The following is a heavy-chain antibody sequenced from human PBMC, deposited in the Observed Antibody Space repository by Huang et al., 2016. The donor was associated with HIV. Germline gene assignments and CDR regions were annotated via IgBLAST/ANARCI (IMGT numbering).Heavy chain of an antibody. CDR2: ISSRINSK. V-gene: IGHV3-48*04. CDR3: ARESCSGGTCYLFDF. Sequence: EVQLVESGGGLVQHGTSLRLSCAASGFTFGDFNMNWVRQAPGKGLECISYISSRINSKLYADSVKGRFTISRDNARNSLYLQLKSLRVEDTAVYYCARESCSGGTCYLFDFWGQGVLVTVSS. D-gene: IGHD2-15*01. CDR1: GFTFGDFN. J-gene: IGHJ4*02.